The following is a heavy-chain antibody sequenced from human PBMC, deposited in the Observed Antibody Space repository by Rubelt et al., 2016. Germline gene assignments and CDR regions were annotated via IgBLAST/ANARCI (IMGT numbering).Heavy chain of an antibody. J-gene: IGHJ4*02. CDR2: ISYDGSNK. D-gene: IGHD3-16*01. Sequence: QVQLVESGGGVVQPGRSLRLSCAASGFTFSSYAMHWVRQAPGKGLEWVAVISYDGSNKYYADSVKGRLTISRDNSKNTLYLQMNSLRAEDTAVYYCARDLGGETGPFDYWGQGTLVTVSS. CDR3: ARDLGGETGPFDY. V-gene: IGHV3-30*04. CDR1: GFTFSSYA.